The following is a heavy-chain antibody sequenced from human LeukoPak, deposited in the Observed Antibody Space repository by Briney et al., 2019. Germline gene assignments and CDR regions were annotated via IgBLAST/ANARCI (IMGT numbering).Heavy chain of an antibody. J-gene: IGHJ4*02. D-gene: IGHD3-10*01. V-gene: IGHV1-69*04. CDR2: IIPILGIA. CDR3: ARDPTMVRGGDY. CDR1: GGTFSSYA. Sequence: SVKVSCKASGGTFSSYAISWVRQAPGQGLEWMGRIIPILGIANYAQKFQGRVTITADKSTSTAYMELSSLRSEDTAVYYCARDPTMVRGGDYGGQGTLVTVSS.